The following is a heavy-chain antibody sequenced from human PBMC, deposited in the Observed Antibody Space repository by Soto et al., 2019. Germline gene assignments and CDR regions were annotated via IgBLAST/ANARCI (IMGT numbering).Heavy chain of an antibody. CDR3: ARDAVFVDNGLDH. V-gene: IGHV3-33*01. Sequence: QVQLVESGGGVVRPGTSLRLSCAATGFSFSAHGMHWVRQAPGKGLEWLAVRNDGSEEGYAYSVRGRFTISRANAKNILDLQMANLRAEDSALYSCARDAVFVDNGLDHWGQGTLVTVSS. J-gene: IGHJ4*02. D-gene: IGHD1-1*01. CDR1: GFSFSAHG. CDR2: RNDGSEE.